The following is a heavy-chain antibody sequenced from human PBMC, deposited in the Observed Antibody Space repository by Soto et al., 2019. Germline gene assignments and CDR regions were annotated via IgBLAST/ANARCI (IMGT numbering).Heavy chain of an antibody. D-gene: IGHD3-3*02. CDR1: GYTFTTYG. Sequence: QVQLVQSGAEMKKPGASVKVSCKASGYTFTTYGISWVRQAPGQGLEWMGWISAYNGNTHYAQKLQGRVTMTTDTSTSTANVEQRSLRSHDTAVYYCAREHFPPTSDGFDYWGQGTLVTVSS. CDR2: ISAYNGNT. CDR3: AREHFPPTSDGFDY. J-gene: IGHJ4*02. V-gene: IGHV1-18*04.